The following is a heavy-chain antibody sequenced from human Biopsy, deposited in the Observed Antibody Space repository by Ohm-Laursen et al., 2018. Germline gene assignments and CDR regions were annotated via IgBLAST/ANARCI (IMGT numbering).Heavy chain of an antibody. CDR2: INHSGRT. CDR1: GESFNGYY. D-gene: IGHD2-2*01. V-gene: IGHV4-34*01. Sequence: SETLSLTCPVYGESFNGYYWSWIRQTPGRGLEWIGEINHSGRTNYNPSLKSRVTISVDTSKNQFSLKVRSVAAADTAVYYCARDLIAYCPTTSCDNFGMDVWGQGTTVTVSS. J-gene: IGHJ6*02. CDR3: ARDLIAYCPTTSCDNFGMDV.